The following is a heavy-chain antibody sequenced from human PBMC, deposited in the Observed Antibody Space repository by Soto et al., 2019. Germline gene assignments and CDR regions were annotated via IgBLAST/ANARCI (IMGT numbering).Heavy chain of an antibody. Sequence: GWSLRLSCAASGFTFSSYGMHWFRRAPGKGLEWVAVISYDGSNKYYADSVKGRFTISRDNSKNTLYLQMNSLRAEDTAVYYCAKEDRILPLPDAFDIWGQGTMVTVSS. D-gene: IGHD5-18*01. V-gene: IGHV3-30*18. CDR2: ISYDGSNK. CDR1: GFTFSSYG. CDR3: AKEDRILPLPDAFDI. J-gene: IGHJ3*02.